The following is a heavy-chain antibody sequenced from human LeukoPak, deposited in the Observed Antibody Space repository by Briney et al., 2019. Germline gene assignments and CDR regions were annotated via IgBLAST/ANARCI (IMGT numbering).Heavy chain of an antibody. Sequence: GGSLRLSCAASGFTFSDYSMHWVRQAPGKGLNWVAFIRHDGNNKYYPASVKGRFTISRDNSKNTLYLQMNSLRAKDTAVYYCATAHSDRYNLQALAFDIWGQGTMVTVSS. CDR1: GFTFSDYS. D-gene: IGHD5-24*01. CDR2: IRHDGNNK. CDR3: ATAHSDRYNLQALAFDI. V-gene: IGHV3-30*02. J-gene: IGHJ3*02.